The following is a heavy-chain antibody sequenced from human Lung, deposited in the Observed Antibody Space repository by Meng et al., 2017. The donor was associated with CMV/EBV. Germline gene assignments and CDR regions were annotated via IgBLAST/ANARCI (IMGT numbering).Heavy chain of an antibody. CDR3: TSNRGAWYIDY. J-gene: IGHJ4*02. D-gene: IGHD3-10*01. CDR1: GLSFRNAW. CDR2: IRSKTDGATT. Sequence: VSGLSFRNAWMRWVRQVPGKGLEWVGRIRSKTDGATTDYAAPVKGRISISRDDSNNTVYLQMDRLKTEDTGVYYCTSNRGAWYIDYWGQGTLVTVSS. V-gene: IGHV3-15*05.